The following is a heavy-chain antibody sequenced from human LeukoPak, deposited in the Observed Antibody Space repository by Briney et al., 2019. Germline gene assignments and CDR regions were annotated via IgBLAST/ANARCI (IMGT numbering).Heavy chain of an antibody. Sequence: PGGSLRLSCAASGFTFSSYGMHWVRQAPGKGLEWVTFIPYDGTNKYYADSVKGRFTISRDNSKNTLSLQMNSLRPEDTAVYYCAKDRYGSYMDVWGKGTTVTVSS. J-gene: IGHJ6*03. V-gene: IGHV3-30*02. CDR3: AKDRYGSYMDV. D-gene: IGHD4-17*01. CDR2: IPYDGTNK. CDR1: GFTFSSYG.